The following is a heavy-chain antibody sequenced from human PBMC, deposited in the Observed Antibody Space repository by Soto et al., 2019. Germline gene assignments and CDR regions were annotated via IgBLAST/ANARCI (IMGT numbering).Heavy chain of an antibody. Sequence: SVKVSCKASGGTFSSYAISWVRQAPGQGLEWMGGIIPIFGTADTVKGRLTISRDNSKNTLYLQMNSLKTEDTAVYYSVNDLGRWLAKGFYYGMDVWGHGTTVTVSS. J-gene: IGHJ6*02. V-gene: IGHV1-69*05. CDR2: IIPIFGTA. CDR1: GGTFSSYA. CDR3: VNDLGRWLAKGFYYGMDV. D-gene: IGHD5-12*01.